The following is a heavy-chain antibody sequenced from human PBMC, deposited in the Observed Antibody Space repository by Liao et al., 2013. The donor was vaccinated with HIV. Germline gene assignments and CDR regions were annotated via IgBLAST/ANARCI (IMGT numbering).Heavy chain of an antibody. V-gene: IGHV4-34*12. CDR2: IIHSGST. CDR1: GGSFSGYY. Sequence: QVQLQQWGAGLLKPSETLSLTCAVYGGSFSGYYWSWIRQPPGKGLEWIGEIIHSGSTNDNPSLKSRVTISIDTSKNQFSLKLSSVTAADTAVYYCARREGIGGNSGSPFDYWGQGTLVTVSS. CDR3: ARREGIGGNSGSPFDY. J-gene: IGHJ4*02. D-gene: IGHD4-23*01.